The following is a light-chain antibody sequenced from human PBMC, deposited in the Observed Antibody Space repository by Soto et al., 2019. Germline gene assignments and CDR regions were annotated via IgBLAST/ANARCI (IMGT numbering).Light chain of an antibody. V-gene: IGKV1-13*02. CDR3: QQFNSYPQT. J-gene: IGKJ4*01. CDR1: QDISSS. CDR2: DAS. Sequence: AIQLTQSPSSLSASVGDRVTITCRASQDISSSLAWYQQKPGSAPKLLIYDASSLQSGAPSRFSGTGSGTDFTLTISSLQPEDFATYYCQQFNSYPQTFGGGTKV.